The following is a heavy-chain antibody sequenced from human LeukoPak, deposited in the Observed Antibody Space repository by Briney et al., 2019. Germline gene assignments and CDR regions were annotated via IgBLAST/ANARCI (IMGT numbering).Heavy chain of an antibody. V-gene: IGHV3-21*01. J-gene: IGHJ4*02. D-gene: IGHD6-19*01. CDR1: GFTFSSYY. CDR3: ARDRGSGWHTFDY. Sequence: GGSLRLSCAASGFTFSSYYMSWVRQAPGKGLEWVSSISSSSTYMFYADSVRGRFTISRDNAKNSLYLQMNSLRAEDTAVYYCARDRGSGWHTFDYWGQETLVTVSS. CDR2: ISSSSTYM.